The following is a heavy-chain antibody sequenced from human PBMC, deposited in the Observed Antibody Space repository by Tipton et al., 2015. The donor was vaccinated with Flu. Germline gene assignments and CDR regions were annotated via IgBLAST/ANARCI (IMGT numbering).Heavy chain of an antibody. V-gene: IGHV4-59*01. D-gene: IGHD3-10*01. J-gene: IGHJ4*02. Sequence: TLSLTCTVSGGSISSYYWSWLRQSPGKGLEWIGYIYHSGSTYYTSSLKNRVTISFDTPKNQFSLNLKSVTAADTGVYYCARDRGWPAALDYWSQGILVTVSS. CDR2: IYHSGST. CDR1: GGSISSYY. CDR3: ARDRGWPAALDY.